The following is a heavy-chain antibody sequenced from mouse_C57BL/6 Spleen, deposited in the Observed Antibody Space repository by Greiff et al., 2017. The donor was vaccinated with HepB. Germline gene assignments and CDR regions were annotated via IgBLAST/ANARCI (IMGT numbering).Heavy chain of an antibody. CDR3: ANHHGNFGGFAY. D-gene: IGHD2-1*01. V-gene: IGHV1-50*01. J-gene: IGHJ3*01. Sequence: QVQLQQPGAELVKPGASVKLSCKASGYTFTSYWMQWVKQRPGQGLEWIGEIDPSDSYTNYNQKFKGKDTLTVDTSSSTAYMQLSSLTSEDSAVYYCANHHGNFGGFAYWGQGTLVTVSA. CDR1: GYTFTSYW. CDR2: IDPSDSYT.